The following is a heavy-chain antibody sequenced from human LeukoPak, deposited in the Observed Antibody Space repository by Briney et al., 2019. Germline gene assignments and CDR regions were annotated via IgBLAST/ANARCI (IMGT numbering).Heavy chain of an antibody. Sequence: GGSLRLSCAASGFTFSSYWMSWVRQAPGKGLEWVANIKEDGSEKHYVDSVKGRFTISRDNAKNSLYLQMNSLRAEDTAVYFCARSNYAAFDIWGQGTMVTVSS. D-gene: IGHD2-2*01. CDR3: ARSNYAAFDI. CDR2: IKEDGSEK. V-gene: IGHV3-7*05. CDR1: GFTFSSYW. J-gene: IGHJ3*02.